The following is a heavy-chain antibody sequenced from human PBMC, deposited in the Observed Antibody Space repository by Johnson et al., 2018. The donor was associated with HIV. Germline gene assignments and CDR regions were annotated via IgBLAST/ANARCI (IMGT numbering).Heavy chain of an antibody. V-gene: IGHV3-30*04. CDR3: ARHNWNDLAFDI. J-gene: IGHJ3*02. CDR2: ISYDGSNK. D-gene: IGHD1-20*01. CDR1: GFTFSSYA. Sequence: QVQLVESGGGVVQPGRSLRLSCAASGFTFSSYAMHWVRQAPGKGLEWVAVISYDGSNKYYADSVKGLFTISRDNSKNTLYLQMNSLRAEDTAVYYCARHNWNDLAFDIWGQGTMVTVSS.